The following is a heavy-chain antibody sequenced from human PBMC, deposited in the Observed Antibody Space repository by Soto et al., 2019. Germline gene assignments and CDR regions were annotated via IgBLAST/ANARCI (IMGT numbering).Heavy chain of an antibody. CDR1: GFTFSSYA. Sequence: EVQLLESGGGLVQPGGSLRLSCAASGFTFSSYAMRWVRQAPVKGLEWVSAISGSGGSTYYADSVKGRFTISRDNSKNTLYLQMNSLRAEDTAVYYCARRGSGSYYDPWGQGTLVTVSS. J-gene: IGHJ5*02. V-gene: IGHV3-23*01. D-gene: IGHD1-26*01. CDR2: ISGSGGST. CDR3: ARRGSGSYYDP.